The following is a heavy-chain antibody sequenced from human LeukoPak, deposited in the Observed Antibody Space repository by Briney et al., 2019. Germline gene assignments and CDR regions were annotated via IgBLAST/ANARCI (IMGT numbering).Heavy chain of an antibody. CDR2: IRYDGSNK. J-gene: IGHJ3*02. CDR1: GFTFSSYG. V-gene: IGHV3-30*02. Sequence: PGGSLRLSCAASGFTFSSYGMHWVRQAPGKGLEWVAFIRYDGSNKYYADSVKGRFTISRDNSKNTLYLQMNSLRAEDTAVYYCAKVPGRRYSGSPGGHAFDIWGQGTMVTVSS. CDR3: AKVPGRRYSGSPGGHAFDI. D-gene: IGHD1-26*01.